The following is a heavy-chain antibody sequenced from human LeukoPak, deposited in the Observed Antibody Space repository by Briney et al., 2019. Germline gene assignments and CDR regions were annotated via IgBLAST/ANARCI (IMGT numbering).Heavy chain of an antibody. D-gene: IGHD3-10*01. J-gene: IGHJ4*02. V-gene: IGHV3-23*01. CDR1: GFTFSSYA. CDR3: ARAGSHWHYVY. CDR2: ISGSGGTT. Sequence: PGGSLRLSCAASGFTFSSYAMSWVRQAPGKGLEWVSGISGSGGTTYYADSVKGRFTISRDNAKNSLSLQMNNLRVEDTGVYYCARAGSHWHYVYWGQGTVVTVSS.